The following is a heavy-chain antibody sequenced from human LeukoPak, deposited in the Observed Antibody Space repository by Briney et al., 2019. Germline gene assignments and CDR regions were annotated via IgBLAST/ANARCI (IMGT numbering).Heavy chain of an antibody. Sequence: SETLSLTCTVSGGSISPHDWSWMRQPPGKGLECIGYIYYSGSTNYNPSLKSRVTISVDMSKNQFSLKLSSVTAADTAVYYCARLSDSDSSGYYWGFEYWGQGTLVTVSS. CDR2: IYYSGST. CDR1: GGSISPHD. V-gene: IGHV4-59*08. CDR3: ARLSDSDSSGYYWGFEY. J-gene: IGHJ4*02. D-gene: IGHD3-22*01.